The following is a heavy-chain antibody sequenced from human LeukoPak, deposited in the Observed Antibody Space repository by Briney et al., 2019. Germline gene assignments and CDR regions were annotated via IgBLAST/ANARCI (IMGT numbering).Heavy chain of an antibody. CDR2: INTGGSST. CDR3: ARDPIAAADDLDY. Sequence: GGSLRLSCAASGFTFSSYAMSWVRQAPGKGLVWVSRINTGGSSTSYADSVKGRFTIPRDDAKNTLYLQMNSLRADDTAVYYCARDPIAAADDLDYWGQGTLVTVSS. D-gene: IGHD6-13*01. V-gene: IGHV3-74*01. CDR1: GFTFSSYA. J-gene: IGHJ4*02.